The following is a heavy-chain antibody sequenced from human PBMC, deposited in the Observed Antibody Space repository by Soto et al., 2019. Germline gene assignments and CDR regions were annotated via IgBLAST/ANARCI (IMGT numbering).Heavy chain of an antibody. J-gene: IGHJ4*02. D-gene: IGHD5-12*01. CDR2: IYYTGST. CDR3: ASSRDGYYYRADL. CDR1: GGSISSYY. V-gene: IGHV4-59*08. Sequence: SETLSLTCTVSGGSISSYYWSWIRQSPGKGLEWIGYIYYTGSTNYNPSLKSRVTISKDTSKKQFSLKLSSVTAADTAVYYCASSRDGYYYRADLWGQGTLVTVSS.